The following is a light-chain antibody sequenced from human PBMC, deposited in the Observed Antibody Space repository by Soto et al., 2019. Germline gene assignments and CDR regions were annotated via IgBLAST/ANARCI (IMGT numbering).Light chain of an antibody. CDR3: QQYYVGNT. CDR1: QSVDSK. V-gene: IGKV3D-15*01. Sequence: EIVMTQSPATLSVSPGERAIFSCRASQSVDSKLAWYQQKLGQAPRLLIYDASTRATGIPARFSGSGSGTEFTLTISSLQAEDFAIYSCQQYYVGNTFGGGTK. J-gene: IGKJ4*01. CDR2: DAS.